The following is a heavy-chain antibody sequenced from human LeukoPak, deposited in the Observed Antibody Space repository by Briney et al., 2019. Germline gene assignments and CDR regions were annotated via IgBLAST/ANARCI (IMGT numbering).Heavy chain of an antibody. CDR1: GGSISSYY. CDR3: ARSYSSSWYRASNWFDP. D-gene: IGHD6-13*01. Sequence: KTSETLSLTCTVSGGSISSYYWSWIRQPPGKGLEWIGYIYYSGSTNYNPSLKSRVTISVDTSKNQFSLKLSSVTAADTAVYYCARSYSSSWYRASNWFDPWGQGTLVTVSS. J-gene: IGHJ5*02. V-gene: IGHV4-59*01. CDR2: IYYSGST.